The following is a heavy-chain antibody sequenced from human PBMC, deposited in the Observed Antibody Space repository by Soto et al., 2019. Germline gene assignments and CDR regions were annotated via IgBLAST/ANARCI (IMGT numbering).Heavy chain of an antibody. CDR1: GGSISSSSYY. CDR2: IYYSGST. J-gene: IGHJ6*02. V-gene: IGHV4-39*01. Sequence: SETLSLTCTVSGGSISSSSYYWGWIRQPPGKGLEWIGSIYYSGSTYYNPSLKSRVTISVDTSKNQFSLKLSSVTAADTAVYYCARRFSERRAWGRSIAARRVLKFGMDVWGQGTTVTVSS. D-gene: IGHD6-6*01. CDR3: ARRFSERRAWGRSIAARRVLKFGMDV.